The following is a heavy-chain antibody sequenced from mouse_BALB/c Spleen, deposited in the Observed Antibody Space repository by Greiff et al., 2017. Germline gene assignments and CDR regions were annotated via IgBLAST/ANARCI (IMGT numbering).Heavy chain of an antibody. CDR2: ISYDGSN. CDR3: ARGDYDVDY. CDR1: GYSITSGYY. J-gene: IGHJ2*01. D-gene: IGHD2-4*01. Sequence: VQLQQSGPGLVKPSQSLSLTCSVTGYSITSGYYWNWIRQFPGNKLEWMGYISYDGSNNYNPSLKNRISITRDTSKNQFFLKLNSVTTEDTATYYCARGDYDVDYWGQGTTLTVSS. V-gene: IGHV3-6*02.